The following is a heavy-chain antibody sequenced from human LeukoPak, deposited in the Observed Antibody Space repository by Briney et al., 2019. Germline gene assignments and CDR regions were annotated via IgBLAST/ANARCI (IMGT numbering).Heavy chain of an antibody. CDR3: AREDGVVAAIDY. CDR1: GGSISSGGYY. Sequence: PSETLSLTCTVSGGSISSGGYYWSWIRQHPGKGLEWIGYIYYSGSTYYNPSPKSRVTISVDTSKNQFSLKLSSVTAADTAVYYCAREDGVVAAIDYWGQGTLVTVSS. J-gene: IGHJ4*02. CDR2: IYYSGST. D-gene: IGHD2-15*01. V-gene: IGHV4-31*03.